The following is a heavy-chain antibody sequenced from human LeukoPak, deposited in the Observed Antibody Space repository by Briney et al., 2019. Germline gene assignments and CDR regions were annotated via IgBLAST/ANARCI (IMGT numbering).Heavy chain of an antibody. CDR1: GGTFSSYA. CDR3: ASPFEGGVDY. D-gene: IGHD3-16*01. CDR2: IIPILGIA. V-gene: IGHV1-69*04. Sequence: GASVKVSCKASGGTFSSYAISWVRQAPGQGLEWMGRIIPILGIANYAQKFQGRVTITADKSTSTAYMELSSLGSEDTAVYYCASPFEGGVDYWGQGTLVTVSS. J-gene: IGHJ4*02.